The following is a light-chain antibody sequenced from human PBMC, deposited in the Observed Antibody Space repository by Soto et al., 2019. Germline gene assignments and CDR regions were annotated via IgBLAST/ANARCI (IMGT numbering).Light chain of an antibody. CDR1: SSDVGTYNY. V-gene: IGLV2-14*01. J-gene: IGLJ1*01. CDR3: TSYTRDTALV. Sequence: QSALTQPASVSGSPGQSITISCTGTSSDVGTYNYGSWYQHHPGKAPKLIIYEVSNRPSGVSNRFSGSKSGSTASLTISGLQAEGEADYYCTSYTRDTALVFGTGTKLTGL. CDR2: EVS.